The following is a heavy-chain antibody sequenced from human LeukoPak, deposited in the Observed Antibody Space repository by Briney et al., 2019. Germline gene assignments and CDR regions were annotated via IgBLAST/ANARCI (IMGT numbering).Heavy chain of an antibody. Sequence: SETLSLICAVYGGSFRGYYWSWIRQPQGKGLEWIGESNHSGSPNYNPFLKSRVTISVDTSKNQFSLKLSSVTAADTAVYYCARVFRRELYYYYYGMDVWGQGTTVTVSS. CDR3: ARVFRRELYYYYYGMDV. CDR1: GGSFRGYY. CDR2: SNHSGSP. J-gene: IGHJ6*02. D-gene: IGHD3-10*01. V-gene: IGHV4-34*01.